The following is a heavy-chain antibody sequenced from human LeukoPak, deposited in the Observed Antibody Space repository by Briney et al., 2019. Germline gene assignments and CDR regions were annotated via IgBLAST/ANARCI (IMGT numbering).Heavy chain of an antibody. Sequence: PSETLSLTCTVSGGSISSYYWSWIRQPAGKGLEWIGRIYTSGSTNYNPSLKSRVTISVDTSKNQFSLKLSSVTAADTAVYYCARGIYYDSSGYPFDYWGQGTLVTVSS. CDR3: ARGIYYDSSGYPFDY. CDR1: GGSISSYY. CDR2: IYTSGST. D-gene: IGHD3-22*01. J-gene: IGHJ4*02. V-gene: IGHV4-4*07.